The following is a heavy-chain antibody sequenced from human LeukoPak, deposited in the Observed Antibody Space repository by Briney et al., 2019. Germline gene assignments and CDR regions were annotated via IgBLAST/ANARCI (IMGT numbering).Heavy chain of an antibody. CDR2: IYYSGST. D-gene: IGHD4-23*01. J-gene: IGHJ4*02. CDR3: ASFSGGYFDY. V-gene: IGHV4-39*01. CDR1: GGSISSSSYY. Sequence: SETLSLTCTVSGGSISSSSYYWSWIRQPPGKGLEWIGSIYYSGSTYYNPSLKSRVTISVDTSKNQFSLKLSSVTAADTAVYYCASFSGGYFDYWGQGTLVTVSS.